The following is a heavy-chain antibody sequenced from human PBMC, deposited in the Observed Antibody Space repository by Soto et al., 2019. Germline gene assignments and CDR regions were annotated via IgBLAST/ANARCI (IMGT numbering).Heavy chain of an antibody. CDR3: AKTPLPGYYYYGMDV. CDR1: GFTFSSYA. CDR2: ISGSGGST. J-gene: IGHJ6*02. Sequence: GGSLRLSCAASGFTFSSYAMSWVRQAPGKGLEWVSAISGSGGSTYYADSVKGRFTISRDNSKNTLYLQMNSLRAEDTAVYYCAKTPLPGYYYYGMDVWGQGTTVTVSS. D-gene: IGHD2-2*01. V-gene: IGHV3-23*01.